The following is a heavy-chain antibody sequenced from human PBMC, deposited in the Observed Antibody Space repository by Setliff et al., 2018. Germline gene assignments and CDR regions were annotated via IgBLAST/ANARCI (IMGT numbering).Heavy chain of an antibody. D-gene: IGHD3-10*01. J-gene: IGHJ4*02. CDR2: IYVTEST. V-gene: IGHV4-4*07. CDR3: AASRAYTGAVEEWFLPKTFDF. CDR1: GDSISNYY. Sequence: PSETLSLTCTVSGDSISNYYWNWIQQPAGKGLEWIGRIYVTESTKYNPSLKSRVTLSIDTSKNQFSLKLSSVTAADAALYYCAASRAYTGAVEEWFLPKTFDFWGQGSPVTVPQ.